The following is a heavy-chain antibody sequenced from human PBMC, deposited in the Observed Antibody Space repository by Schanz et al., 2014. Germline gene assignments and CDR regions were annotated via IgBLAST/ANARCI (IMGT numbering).Heavy chain of an antibody. V-gene: IGHV3-48*01. Sequence: EVHLVESGGGLVQPGGSLRLSCAASGITFSSHSFNWVRQAPGKGLEWISYITYNGGTIYYADSVKGRFTISRDNSKNTLYLQMNSLRPEDTAVYYCARDGYSVVVISPTESFDIWVQGTMVTVSP. CDR1: GITFSSHS. CDR3: ARDGYSVVVISPTESFDI. CDR2: ITYNGGTI. J-gene: IGHJ3*02. D-gene: IGHD2-21*01.